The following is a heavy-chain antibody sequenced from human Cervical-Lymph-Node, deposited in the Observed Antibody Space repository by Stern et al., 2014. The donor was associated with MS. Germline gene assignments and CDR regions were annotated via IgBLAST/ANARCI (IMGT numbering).Heavy chain of an antibody. CDR2: IIPLFGTP. CDR1: GDTFSNCA. Sequence: MQLVQSGAEVKKPGSSVKVSCKASGDTFSNCAITWVRQAPGQGLKWMGGIIPLFGTPNYARRVQGRVTITEDKSTSTAYMELSSLRSEDTTVYYCASAPGVTALPTRFDYWGQGTLVTVSS. CDR3: ASAPGVTALPTRFDY. J-gene: IGHJ4*02. D-gene: IGHD2-21*02. V-gene: IGHV1-69*06.